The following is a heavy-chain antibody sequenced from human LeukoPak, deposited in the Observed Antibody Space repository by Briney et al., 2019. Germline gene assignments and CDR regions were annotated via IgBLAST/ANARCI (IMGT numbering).Heavy chain of an antibody. CDR3: ESVRAVGYDSSVAFDY. CDR2: ISRSGGTT. Sequence: GGSLRLSCAASGFTFSSYEMSWVRQTSGKGLEWVSYISRSGGTTYYADSVKGRFTISRDNAKNSLFLQMNSLRAEDTAVYYCESVRAVGYDSSVAFDYWGQGTMVTVSS. J-gene: IGHJ3*01. D-gene: IGHD3-22*01. CDR1: GFTFSSYE. V-gene: IGHV3-48*03.